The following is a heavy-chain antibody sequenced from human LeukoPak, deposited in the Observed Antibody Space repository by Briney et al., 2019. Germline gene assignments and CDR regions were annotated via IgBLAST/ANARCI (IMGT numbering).Heavy chain of an antibody. CDR1: GFTFSSYA. Sequence: GGPLRLSCAASGFTFSSYAMSWVRHAPGKGLEWVSGISWNSGSIAYADSVKDRFTISRDNAKNSLYLQMNSLRAEDTALYYCAKGVRITMVRGAFDIWGQGTMVTVSS. CDR2: ISWNSGSI. CDR3: AKGVRITMVRGAFDI. D-gene: IGHD3-10*01. J-gene: IGHJ3*02. V-gene: IGHV3-9*01.